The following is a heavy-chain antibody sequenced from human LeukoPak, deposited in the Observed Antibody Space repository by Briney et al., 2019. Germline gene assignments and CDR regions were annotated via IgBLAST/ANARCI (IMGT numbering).Heavy chain of an antibody. CDR1: GFTFSSYA. CDR2: ISGSGGST. D-gene: IGHD6-6*01. Sequence: GGSLRLSCAASGFTFSSYAMSWVRQAPGKGLEWVSAISGSGGSTYYADSVKGRFTISRDNSKNTLYLQMNSLRAEDTAVYYCARDRFRKYSSSSSLDYWGQGTLVTVSS. J-gene: IGHJ4*02. CDR3: ARDRFRKYSSSSSLDY. V-gene: IGHV3-23*01.